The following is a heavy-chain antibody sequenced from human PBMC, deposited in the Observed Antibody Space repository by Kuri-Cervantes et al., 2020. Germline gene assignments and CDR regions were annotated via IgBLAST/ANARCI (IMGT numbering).Heavy chain of an antibody. CDR1: GFTFSSYS. CDR2: ISSSSSYI. V-gene: IGHV3-21*04. Sequence: GESLKISCAASGFTFSSYSMNWVRQAPGKGLEWVSSISSSSSYIYYADSVKGRFTISRDNAKNSLYLQMNSLRAEDTALYYCAKDMTGIARYFLDYWGQGTLVTVSS. CDR3: AKDMTGIARYFLDY. D-gene: IGHD6-13*01. J-gene: IGHJ4*02.